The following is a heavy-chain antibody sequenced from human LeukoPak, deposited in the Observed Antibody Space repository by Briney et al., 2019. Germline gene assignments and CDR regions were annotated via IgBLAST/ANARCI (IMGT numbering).Heavy chain of an antibody. V-gene: IGHV3-66*02. Sequence: GGSLRLSCAASGFTVSSNYMSWVRQAPGKGLEWVSVIYSGGSTYYADSVKGRFTISRDNSKNTLHLQTNSLRAEDTAVYYCARDVRSYYYYMDAWGKGTTVTVSS. CDR2: IYSGGST. D-gene: IGHD3-10*02. CDR3: ARDVRSYYYYMDA. J-gene: IGHJ6*03. CDR1: GFTVSSNY.